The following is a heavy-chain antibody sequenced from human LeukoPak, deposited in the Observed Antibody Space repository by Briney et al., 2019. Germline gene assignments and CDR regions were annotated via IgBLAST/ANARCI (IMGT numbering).Heavy chain of an antibody. CDR1: GYTFTSYG. D-gene: IGHD2-15*01. J-gene: IGHJ6*03. Sequence: ASVKVSCKASGYTFTSYGISWVRQAPRQGLEWMGWISAYNGNTNYAQKLQGRVTMTTDTSTSTAYMELRSLRSDDTAVYYCAREALLGYCSGGSCYSSNYYYYYMDVWGKGTTVTVSS. CDR3: AREALLGYCSGGSCYSSNYYYYYMDV. CDR2: ISAYNGNT. V-gene: IGHV1-18*01.